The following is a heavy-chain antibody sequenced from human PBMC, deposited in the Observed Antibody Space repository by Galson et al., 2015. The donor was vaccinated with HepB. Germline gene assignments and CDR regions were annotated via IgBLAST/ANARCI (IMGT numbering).Heavy chain of an antibody. CDR1: GGTFSSYA. CDR3: ARDASRSIAVANPFDY. CDR2: IIPILGIA. D-gene: IGHD6-19*01. Sequence: SVKVSCKAFGGTFSSYAISWVRQAPGQGLEWMGRIIPILGIANYAQKFQGRVTITADKSTSTAYMELSSLRSEDTAVYYCARDASRSIAVANPFDYWGQGTLVTVSS. V-gene: IGHV1-69*04. J-gene: IGHJ4*02.